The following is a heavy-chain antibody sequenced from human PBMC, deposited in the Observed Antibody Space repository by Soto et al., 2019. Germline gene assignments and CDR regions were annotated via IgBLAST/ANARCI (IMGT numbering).Heavy chain of an antibody. Sequence: LSLTCPVYGGSIISDGYYWTWIRQHPGKGLEWIGYIYYSGSTYYNPSLKSRASISVDTSRNQFSLKLSSVTAADTAVYFCASFFGYKNYIDYWGQGSLVTVSS. CDR3: ASFFGYKNYIDY. V-gene: IGHV4-31*03. J-gene: IGHJ4*02. CDR1: GGSIISDGYY. D-gene: IGHD1-1*01. CDR2: IYYSGST.